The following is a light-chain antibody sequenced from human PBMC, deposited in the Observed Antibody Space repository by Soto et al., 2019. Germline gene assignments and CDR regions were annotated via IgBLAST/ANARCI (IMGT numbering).Light chain of an antibody. CDR2: DIN. CDR1: TSDIGDYNY. V-gene: IGLV2-14*01. Sequence: QSVLTQPASVSGSPGQSMTISCTGTTSDIGDYNYVSWYRQHPGKAPKLMIYDINNRPSGVSNRFSGSKSGNTASLTISGLQAEDEADYYCISYTTSASYVFGTGTKVTVL. J-gene: IGLJ1*01. CDR3: ISYTTSASYV.